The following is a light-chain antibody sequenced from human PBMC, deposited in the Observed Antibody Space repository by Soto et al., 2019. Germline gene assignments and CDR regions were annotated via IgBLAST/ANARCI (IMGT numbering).Light chain of an antibody. CDR3: QQSDSLPIT. CDR2: DAS. Sequence: DIQMTQSPSSLSASVGDRVTITCRASQDISNYLNWYQQRPGQAPTLLIYDASNLERGVPSRFSGTRSGTHFTFAITSLQPEDVATYYCQQSDSLPITFGQGTRLEI. CDR1: QDISNY. J-gene: IGKJ5*01. V-gene: IGKV1-33*01.